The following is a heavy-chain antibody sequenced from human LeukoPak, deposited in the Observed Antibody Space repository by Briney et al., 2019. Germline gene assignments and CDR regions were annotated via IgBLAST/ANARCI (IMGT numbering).Heavy chain of an antibody. V-gene: IGHV1-8*01. J-gene: IGHJ6*02. CDR1: GYTFTSYD. CDR2: MNPNSGNT. D-gene: IGHD5-18*01. CDR3: ARGGYSYGYVGWYYYYGMDV. Sequence: ASVKVSCNASGYTFTSYDINWVRQATGQGLEWMGWMNPNSGNTGYAQKFQGRVTMTRNTSISTAYMELSSLRSEDTAVYYCARGGYSYGYVGWYYYYGMDVWGQGTTVTVSS.